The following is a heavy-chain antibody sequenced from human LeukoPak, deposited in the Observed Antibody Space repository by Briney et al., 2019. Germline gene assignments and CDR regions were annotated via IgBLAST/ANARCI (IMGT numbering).Heavy chain of an antibody. CDR3: VKEGGVWGTYRHYFDY. CDR2: IQYDGSNK. CDR1: GFTFSSCG. D-gene: IGHD3-16*02. V-gene: IGHV3-30*02. J-gene: IGHJ4*02. Sequence: PGGSLRLSCEASGFTFSSCGMHWGRQAPGKGLEWGAFIQYDGSNKYYADSVKGRFTISRDNSKNTLYLQMNSLRSEDTAVYYCVKEGGVWGTYRHYFDYWGQGTLVTVSS.